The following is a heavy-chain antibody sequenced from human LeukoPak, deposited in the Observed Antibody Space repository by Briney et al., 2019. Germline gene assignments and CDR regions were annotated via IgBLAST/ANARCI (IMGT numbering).Heavy chain of an antibody. CDR3: ARDWVRITIFGDGPYCYYYGMDV. D-gene: IGHD3-3*01. CDR1: GFTLSSYW. J-gene: IGHJ6*02. CDR2: INSDGSST. V-gene: IGHV3-74*01. Sequence: GGSLRLSCAASGFTLSSYWMHWVRQAPGKGLVWVSRINSDGSSTSYADSVKGRFTISRDNAKNTLYLQMNSLRAEDTAVYYCARDWVRITIFGDGPYCYYYGMDVWGQGTTVTVSS.